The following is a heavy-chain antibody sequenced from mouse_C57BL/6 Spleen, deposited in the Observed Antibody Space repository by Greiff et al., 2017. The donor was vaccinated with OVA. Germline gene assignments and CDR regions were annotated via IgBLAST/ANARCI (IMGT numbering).Heavy chain of an antibody. V-gene: IGHV2-2*01. CDR3: ARNYYGSSPNWYFDV. CDR2: IWSGGST. D-gene: IGHD1-1*01. CDR1: GFSLTSYG. J-gene: IGHJ1*03. Sequence: VQRVESGPGLVQPSQSLSITCTVSGFSLTSYGVHWVRQSPGKGLEWLGVIWSGGSTDYNAAFISRLSISKDNSKSQVFFIMNSLQADDTAIYYCARNYYGSSPNWYFDVWGTGTTVTVSS.